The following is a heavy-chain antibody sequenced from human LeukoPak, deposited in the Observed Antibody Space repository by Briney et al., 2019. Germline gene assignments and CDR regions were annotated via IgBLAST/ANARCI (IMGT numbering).Heavy chain of an antibody. CDR3: ARLNKYYYGSERYFDY. V-gene: IGHV4-38-2*02. Sequence: SETLSLTCTVSGYSISSGYYWGWIRQPPGKGLEWIGYIYYSGSTNYNPSLKSRVTISVDTSKNQFSLKLSSVTAADTAVYYCARLNKYYYGSERYFDYWGQGTLVTVSS. CDR1: GYSISSGYY. CDR2: IYYSGST. D-gene: IGHD3-10*01. J-gene: IGHJ4*02.